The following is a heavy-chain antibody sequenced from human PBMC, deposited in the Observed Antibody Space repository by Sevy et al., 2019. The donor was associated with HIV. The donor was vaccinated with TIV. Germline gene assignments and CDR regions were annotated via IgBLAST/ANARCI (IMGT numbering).Heavy chain of an antibody. J-gene: IGHJ4*02. CDR2: IWSDSNNK. Sequence: GGSLRLSCEASGFTFSSYAIHWVRQAPCKGLEWVAVIWSDSNNKYYTDSVKGRFTISRDNAKNTLYLQMNSLRVDDTAVYYCARESGVGWFVDYWGQGTLVTVSS. CDR3: ARESGVGWFVDY. V-gene: IGHV3-33*01. D-gene: IGHD6-19*01. CDR1: GFTFSSYA.